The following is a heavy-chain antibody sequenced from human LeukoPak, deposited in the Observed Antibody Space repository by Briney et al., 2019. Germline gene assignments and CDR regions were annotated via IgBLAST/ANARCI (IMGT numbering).Heavy chain of an antibody. J-gene: IGHJ4*02. CDR1: GFTFSSYG. Sequence: GGSLRLSCAASGFTFSSYGMHWVRQAPGEGLEWVAVISYDGSNKYYADSVKGRFTISRDNSKNTLYLQMNSLRAEDTAVDYCAKDRDSSGLDYWGQGTLVTVSS. D-gene: IGHD3-22*01. CDR2: ISYDGSNK. CDR3: AKDRDSSGLDY. V-gene: IGHV3-30*18.